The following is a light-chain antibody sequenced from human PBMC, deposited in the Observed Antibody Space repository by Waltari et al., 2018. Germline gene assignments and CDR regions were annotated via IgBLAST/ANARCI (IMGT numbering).Light chain of an antibody. J-gene: IGKJ3*01. CDR3: QQSYSTPFT. CDR1: QSVTSSF. V-gene: IGKV3D-20*02. Sequence: EIVLTQSPATLSLFPGERATLSCRASQSVTSSFLAWYQQKPGQPPRLLIYGASSRATGIPDRFSGSGSGTDFTLSISSLQPEDFATYYCQQSYSTPFTFGPGTKVDIK. CDR2: GAS.